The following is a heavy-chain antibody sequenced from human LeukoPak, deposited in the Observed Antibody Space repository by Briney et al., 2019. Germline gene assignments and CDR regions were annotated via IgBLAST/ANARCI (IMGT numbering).Heavy chain of an antibody. V-gene: IGHV1-69*13. J-gene: IGHJ4*02. D-gene: IGHD3-22*01. Sequence: SVKVSCKASGGTFSSYAISWVRQAPGQGLEWMGGIIPIFGTANYAQKFQGRVTITADESTSTAYMELSSLRSEDTAVYYCARHRVYYYDSSGPTRSFDYWGQGTLVTVSS. CDR3: ARHRVYYYDSSGPTRSFDY. CDR2: IIPIFGTA. CDR1: GGTFSSYA.